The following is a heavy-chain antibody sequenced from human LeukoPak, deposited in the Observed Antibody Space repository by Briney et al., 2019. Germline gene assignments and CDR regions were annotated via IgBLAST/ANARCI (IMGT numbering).Heavy chain of an antibody. D-gene: IGHD2-2*01. Sequence: GSSVKVSCKASGGTFISYAISWVRQAPGQGLEWMGGIIPIFGTANYAQKFQGRVTITADESTSTAYMELSSLRSEDTAVYYCATTIYCSSTSCPGYYYYYGMDVWGQGTTVTVSS. J-gene: IGHJ6*02. CDR1: GGTFISYA. V-gene: IGHV1-69*01. CDR2: IIPIFGTA. CDR3: ATTIYCSSTSCPGYYYYYGMDV.